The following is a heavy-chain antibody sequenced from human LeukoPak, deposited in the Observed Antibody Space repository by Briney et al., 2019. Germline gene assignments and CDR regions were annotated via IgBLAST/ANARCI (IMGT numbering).Heavy chain of an antibody. V-gene: IGHV1-2*04. D-gene: IGHD2-15*01. Sequence: ASVKVSCKASGYTFTGYYMHWVRQAPGQGLEWMGWINPNSGGTNYAQKFQGWVTMTRDTSISTAYMELTRLRSDDTAVYYCARGSGGRSTNCQRCRFFDFWGQGTLVTVSS. CDR3: ARGSGGRSTNCQRCRFFDF. CDR2: INPNSGGT. J-gene: IGHJ4*02. CDR1: GYTFTGYY.